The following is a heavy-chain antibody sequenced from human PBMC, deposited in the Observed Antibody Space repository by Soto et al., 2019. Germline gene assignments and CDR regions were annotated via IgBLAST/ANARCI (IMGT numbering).Heavy chain of an antibody. CDR3: ARHRAVYSYYYMEV. CDR1: GGCITTYY. Sequence: SETLSLTCTVTGGCITTYYWSWVRQPPGKGLEWIGYIYYSGNTDYNPSLKSRATISVDTSKNQLPLNLSSVTAADTAVYYCARHRAVYSYYYMEVWGKGTTVTVSS. D-gene: IGHD6-19*01. CDR2: IYYSGNT. J-gene: IGHJ6*03. V-gene: IGHV4-59*08.